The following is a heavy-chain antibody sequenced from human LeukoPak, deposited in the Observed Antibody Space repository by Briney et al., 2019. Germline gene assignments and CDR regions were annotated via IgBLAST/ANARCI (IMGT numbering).Heavy chain of an antibody. J-gene: IGHJ6*03. CDR1: GFTFSSYW. CDR3: AKSIAAAGTSPPRYYYYYMDV. Sequence: PGGSLRLSCAASGFTFSSYWMHWVRQAPGKGLVWVSRINSDGSSTSYADSVKGRFTISRDNSKNTLYLQMNSLRAEDTAVYYCAKSIAAAGTSPPRYYYYYMDVWGKGTTVTVSS. D-gene: IGHD6-13*01. CDR2: INSDGSST. V-gene: IGHV3-74*01.